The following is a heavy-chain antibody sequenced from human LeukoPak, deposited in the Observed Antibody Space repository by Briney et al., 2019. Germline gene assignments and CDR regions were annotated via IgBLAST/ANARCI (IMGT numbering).Heavy chain of an antibody. CDR3: ARLAYYYGSGSRYNWFDP. D-gene: IGHD3-10*01. Sequence: SETLSLTCAVYGGSFSGYYWSWIRQPPGKGLEWIGEINHSGSTNYNPSLKSRVTISVDTSKNQFSLKLSSVTGADTAVYYCARLAYYYGSGSRYNWFDPWGQGTLVTVSS. V-gene: IGHV4-34*01. CDR2: INHSGST. J-gene: IGHJ5*02. CDR1: GGSFSGYY.